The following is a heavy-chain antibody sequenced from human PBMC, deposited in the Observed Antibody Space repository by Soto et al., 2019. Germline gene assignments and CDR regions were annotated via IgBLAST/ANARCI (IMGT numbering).Heavy chain of an antibody. Sequence: SETLSLTCTIANGPISSYYWSWIRQPPGKGLEWIGYIYHSGSTYYNPSLKSRVTISVDRSKNQFSLKLSSVTAADTAVYYCARVPGPWGQGTLVTVSS. CDR2: IYHSGST. CDR1: NGPISSYY. J-gene: IGHJ5*02. CDR3: ARVPGP. V-gene: IGHV4-59*12.